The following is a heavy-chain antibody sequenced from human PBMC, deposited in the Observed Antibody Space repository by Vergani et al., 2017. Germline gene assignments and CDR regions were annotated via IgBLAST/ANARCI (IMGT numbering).Heavy chain of an antibody. CDR2: IYPADSDT. CDR1: EYSFGNYW. CDR3: ARHTTYTGS. V-gene: IGHV5-51*01. D-gene: IGHD1-1*01. J-gene: IGHJ5*02. Sequence: VELVQSGPEMRKPGESLKISCKGSEYSFGNYWIGWVRQMPGKGLEWMGIIYPADSDTRYSPSCQGQVTISADKSISTAFLQWDSLKASDTALYYCARHTTYTGSWGQGTLVTVSS.